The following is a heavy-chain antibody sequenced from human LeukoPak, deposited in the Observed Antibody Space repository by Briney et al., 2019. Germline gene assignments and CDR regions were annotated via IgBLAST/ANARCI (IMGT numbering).Heavy chain of an antibody. D-gene: IGHD3-22*01. J-gene: IGHJ4*02. Sequence: GGSLRLSCAASGFTVSSNYMSWVRQAPGKGLEWVSVIYRGGSTYYADSVKGRFTISRDNSKNTLYLQMNSLRAEDTAVYYCARETFYYYDSSGYYGIFDYWGQATLVSVSS. CDR3: ARETFYYYDSSGYYGIFDY. CDR1: GFTVSSNY. CDR2: IYRGGST. V-gene: IGHV3-66*01.